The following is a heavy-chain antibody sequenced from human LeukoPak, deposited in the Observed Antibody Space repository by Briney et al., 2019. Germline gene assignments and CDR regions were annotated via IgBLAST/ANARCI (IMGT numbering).Heavy chain of an antibody. V-gene: IGHV3-30*02. D-gene: IGHD5-12*01. CDR1: GFTFSSSG. Sequence: PGGSLRLSCAASGFTFSSSGMHWVRQAPGKGLEWVAFISYDGSNRYYADSVKGRFTISRDNSKNTLYLHMNSLRAEDTAVYYCAKETRGSYSDYWGQGTLVTVSS. CDR3: AKETRGSYSDY. J-gene: IGHJ4*02. CDR2: ISYDGSNR.